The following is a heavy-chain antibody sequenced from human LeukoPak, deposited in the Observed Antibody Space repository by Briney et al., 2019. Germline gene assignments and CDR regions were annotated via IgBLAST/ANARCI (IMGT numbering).Heavy chain of an antibody. J-gene: IGHJ5*02. Sequence: SETLSLTRAGYGGSLSGYYWRWIRQPPGRGLEGIGEINHSGSTNYNPSLKSRVTISVATSKNQFSLKLSSVTAADTAVYYCARAPLLLPSTSGSFERNWFDPWGQGTLVTVSS. CDR1: GGSLSGYY. D-gene: IGHD1-26*01. CDR3: ARAPLLLPSTSGSFERNWFDP. CDR2: INHSGST. V-gene: IGHV4-34*01.